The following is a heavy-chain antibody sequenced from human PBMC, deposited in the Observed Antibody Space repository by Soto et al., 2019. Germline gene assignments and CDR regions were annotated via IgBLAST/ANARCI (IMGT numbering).Heavy chain of an antibody. D-gene: IGHD4-17*01. V-gene: IGHV1-3*01. J-gene: IGHJ5*02. CDR3: ARLVQQRRYGDNWFDP. CDR1: GYTFTSYP. CDR2: INAGNGNT. Sequence: QIHLVQSGAEVKKPGASVKVSGKASGYTFTSYPMHWERQAPGQRVEWMGWINAGNGNTKYSQKFQDRVTITRDTSASTAYMELSSLRSEDTAVYYCARLVQQRRYGDNWFDPWGQGTLVTVSS.